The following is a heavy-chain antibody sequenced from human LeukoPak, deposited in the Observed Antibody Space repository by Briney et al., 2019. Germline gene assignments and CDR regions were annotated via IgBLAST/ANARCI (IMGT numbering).Heavy chain of an antibody. J-gene: IGHJ4*02. D-gene: IGHD2-2*01. CDR1: GFIFSNYA. V-gene: IGHV3-30*04. Sequence: GGSLRLSCAASGFIFSNYAMHWVRQAPGKGLEWAAVISYDGSNKYYADSVKGRFTISSDNSKNTLYLQMNSLRAEDTAVYYCARAGRSSTSCLPYWGQGTLVTVSS. CDR3: ARAGRSSTSCLPY. CDR2: ISYDGSNK.